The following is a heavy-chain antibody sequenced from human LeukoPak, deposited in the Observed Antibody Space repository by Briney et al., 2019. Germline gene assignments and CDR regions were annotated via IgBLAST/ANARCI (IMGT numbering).Heavy chain of an antibody. Sequence: GGSLRLSCAASGFTFSSYSMNWVRQAPGKGLEWVSSISSSSSYIYYADSVKGRFTISRDNSKNTLYLQMNSLRAEDTAVYYCAKEGGFSIVVEFDYWGQGTLVTVSS. CDR3: AKEGGFSIVVEFDY. CDR1: GFTFSSYS. V-gene: IGHV3-21*04. CDR2: ISSSSSYI. D-gene: IGHD3-22*01. J-gene: IGHJ4*02.